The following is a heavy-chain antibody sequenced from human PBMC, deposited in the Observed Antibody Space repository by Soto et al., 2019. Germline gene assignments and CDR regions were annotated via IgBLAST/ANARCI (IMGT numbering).Heavy chain of an antibody. CDR2: IFHGGGT. CDR1: GDSFSSSY. CDR3: ARPHYDTNNFYSFFDY. J-gene: IGHJ4*02. Sequence: PSETLSLTCDVSGDSFSSSYWAWFRKRPGKGLEWIGKIFHGGGTNYSPSLKSRVTISVATSKNQFSLELTSATAADTAVYYCARPHYDTNNFYSFFDYWGQGTLVTVSS. V-gene: IGHV4-34*12. D-gene: IGHD3-22*01.